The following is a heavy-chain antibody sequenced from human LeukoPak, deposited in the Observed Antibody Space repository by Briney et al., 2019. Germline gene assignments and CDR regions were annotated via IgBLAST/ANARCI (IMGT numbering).Heavy chain of an antibody. CDR2: RDPGDSDT. D-gene: IGHD3-10*01. V-gene: IGHV5-51*01. CDR3: ARQSLAATYFNGPEVLHAFEL. J-gene: IGHJ3*01. CDR1: GYKFTRYW. Sequence: GESLKISCKGSGYKFTRYWIAWVRQMPGKGLEWMGNRDPGDSDTTYSSSFQGQVTISADKSISPAHLQWSTLNASDPAMYWCARQSLAATYFNGPEVLHAFELWGQGTMVLVPS.